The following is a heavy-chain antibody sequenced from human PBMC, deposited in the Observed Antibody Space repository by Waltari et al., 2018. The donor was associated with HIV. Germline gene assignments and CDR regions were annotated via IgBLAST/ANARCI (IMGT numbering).Heavy chain of an antibody. D-gene: IGHD4-17*01. J-gene: IGHJ4*02. Sequence: QVQLVESGGGVVQPGRSLRLSCAASGFTFSSYAMHWVRRAPGKGLEWVAVISYDGSNKYYADSVKGRFTISRDNSKNTLYLQMNSLRAEDTAVYYCALSGTVTSYFDYWGQGTLVTVSS. V-gene: IGHV3-30*04. CDR1: GFTFSSYA. CDR3: ALSGTVTSYFDY. CDR2: ISYDGSNK.